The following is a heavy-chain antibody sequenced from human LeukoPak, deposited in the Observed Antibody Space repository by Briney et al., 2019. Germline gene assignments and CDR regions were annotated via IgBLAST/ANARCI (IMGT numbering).Heavy chain of an antibody. CDR3: ARGSSDYYYYMDV. CDR2: IYYSGST. Sequence: SETLSLTCTVSGGSISSHYWSWIRQPPGKGLEWIGYIYYSGSTNYNPSLKSRVTISVDTSKNQFSLELSSVTAADTAVYYCARGSSDYYYYMDVWGKGTTVTVSS. CDR1: GGSISSHY. J-gene: IGHJ6*03. V-gene: IGHV4-59*11.